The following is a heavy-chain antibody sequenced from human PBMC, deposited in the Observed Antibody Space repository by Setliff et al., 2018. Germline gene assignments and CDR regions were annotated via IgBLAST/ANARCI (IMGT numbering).Heavy chain of an antibody. V-gene: IGHV5-51*01. CDR2: IYPGDSDT. D-gene: IGHD2-21*02. CDR1: GYSFTSYW. Sequence: GESLKISCKGSGYSFTSYWIGWVRQMPGKGLEWMGIIYPGDSDTRYSPSFQGQVTISADKSISTAYLQWSSLKASDTAMYYCARNWATAQHYYYGMDVWGLGTTVTVSS. J-gene: IGHJ6*02. CDR3: ARNWATAQHYYYGMDV.